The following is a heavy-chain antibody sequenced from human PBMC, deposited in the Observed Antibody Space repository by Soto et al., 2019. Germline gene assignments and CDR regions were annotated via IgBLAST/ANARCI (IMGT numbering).Heavy chain of an antibody. CDR3: ANTRWDSLPDY. CDR2: ISGSGGST. J-gene: IGHJ4*02. CDR1: GLSFSSYA. V-gene: IGHV3-23*01. Sequence: GFLRLCCAASGLSFSSYAMSWVRQAPGKGLEWVSAISGSGGSTYYADSVKGRFTISRDNSKKTLYLQMNSLRAEDTAVYYCANTRWDSLPDYWGQGTLVTVSS. D-gene: IGHD1-26*01.